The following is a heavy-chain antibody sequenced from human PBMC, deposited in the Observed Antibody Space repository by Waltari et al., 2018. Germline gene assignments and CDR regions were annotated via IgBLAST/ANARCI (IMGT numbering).Heavy chain of an antibody. J-gene: IGHJ4*02. CDR2: IYYSGST. V-gene: IGHV4-39*07. Sequence: QLQLQESGPGLVKPSETLSLTCTVSGGSISSSSYYWGWIRQPPGKGLEWIGSIYYSGSTYYNPSLKSRVTISVDTSKNQFSLKLSSVTAADTAVYYCARKGTRRVFSNWGQGTLVTVSS. D-gene: IGHD6-6*01. CDR3: ARKGTRRVFSN. CDR1: GGSISSSSYY.